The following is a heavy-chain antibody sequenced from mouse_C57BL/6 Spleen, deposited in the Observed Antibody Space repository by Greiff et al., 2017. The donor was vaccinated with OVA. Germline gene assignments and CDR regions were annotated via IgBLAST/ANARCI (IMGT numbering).Heavy chain of an antibody. D-gene: IGHD1-3*01. J-gene: IGHJ2*02. CDR1: GYTFTSYW. Sequence: QVQLQQPGTELVKPGASVKLSCKASGYTFTSYWMHWVKQRPGQGLEWIGNINPSNGGTNYNEKFKSKATLTVDKSSSTAYMQLSSQTSEDSAVYYVAKSSGNNNAFDYWGQGTSLTVSS. V-gene: IGHV1-53*01. CDR2: INPSNGGT. CDR3: AKSSGNNNAFDY.